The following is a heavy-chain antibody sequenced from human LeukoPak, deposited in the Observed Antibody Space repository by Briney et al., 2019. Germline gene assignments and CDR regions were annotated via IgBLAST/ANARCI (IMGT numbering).Heavy chain of an antibody. CDR2: INPNSGGT. Sequence: ASVKVSCKASRGTFSSYAISWVRQAPGQGLEWMGWINPNSGGTNYAQKFQGRVTMTRDTSISTAYMELSRLRSDDTAVYYCARDLHPRLTGYFDYWGQGTLVTVSS. V-gene: IGHV1-2*02. CDR1: RGTFSSYA. D-gene: IGHD3-16*01. CDR3: ARDLHPRLTGYFDY. J-gene: IGHJ4*02.